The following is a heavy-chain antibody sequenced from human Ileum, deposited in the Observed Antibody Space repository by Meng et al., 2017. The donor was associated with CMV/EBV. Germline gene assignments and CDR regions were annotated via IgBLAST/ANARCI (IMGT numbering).Heavy chain of an antibody. V-gene: IGHV3-23*01. CDR2: ITTGTT. CDR3: AKGSDGGGGFFDH. J-gene: IGHJ4*02. Sequence: VDPLGCGGGCGEAWVSLRPSCAATGFSFSSYAMSWVRQAPGKGLEWVSTITTGTTFYADSVKGRFTISRDNSKNTFYLQMNSLRAEDTALFFCAKGSDGGGGFFDHWGQGTLVTVSS. D-gene: IGHD3-10*01. CDR1: GFSFSSYA.